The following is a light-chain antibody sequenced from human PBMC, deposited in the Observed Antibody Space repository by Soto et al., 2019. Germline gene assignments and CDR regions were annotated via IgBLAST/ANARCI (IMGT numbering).Light chain of an antibody. CDR1: QSVSSY. V-gene: IGKV3-11*01. Sequence: EIVLTQSPATLSLSPWETATLSCRASQSVSSYLAWYQQKPGQAPRLLIYDASNRATGIPARFSGSGSGTDFTLTISSLEPEDFAVYYCQRYNNWPLTFGGGTKVDIK. CDR3: QRYNNWPLT. J-gene: IGKJ4*01. CDR2: DAS.